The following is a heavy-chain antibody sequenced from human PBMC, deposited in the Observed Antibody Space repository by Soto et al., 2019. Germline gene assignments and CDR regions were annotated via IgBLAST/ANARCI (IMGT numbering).Heavy chain of an antibody. CDR2: IYYSGST. J-gene: IGHJ4*02. CDR1: GGSFSGYY. Sequence: PSETLSLTCAVYGGSFSGYYWSWIRQPPGKGLEWIGYIYYSGSTNYNPSLKSRVTISVDTSKNQFSLKLNSMTAADTAVYYCASMGYHYGSGSYPLDYWGQGTLVTVSS. CDR3: ASMGYHYGSGSYPLDY. V-gene: IGHV4-59*08. D-gene: IGHD3-10*01.